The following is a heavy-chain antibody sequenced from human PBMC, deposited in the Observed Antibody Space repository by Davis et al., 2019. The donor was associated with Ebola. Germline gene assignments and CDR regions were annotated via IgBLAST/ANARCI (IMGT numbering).Heavy chain of an antibody. V-gene: IGHV3-21*05. D-gene: IGHD2-21*02. CDR1: GFDFNRYG. CDR3: VKGHIVVVTATLVPWYFDL. J-gene: IGHJ2*01. Sequence: GESLKISCAASGFDFNRYGLYWFRQAPGKGLEWISYIGARGDHINYADSVRGRFTISRDNANNSLYLQMNSLRAEDTALYFCVKGHIVVVTATLVPWYFDLWGRGTLVTVSS. CDR2: IGARGDHI.